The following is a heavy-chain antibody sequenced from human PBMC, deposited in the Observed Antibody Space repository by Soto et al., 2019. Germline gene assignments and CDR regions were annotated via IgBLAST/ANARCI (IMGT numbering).Heavy chain of an antibody. CDR1: GFTFSSYG. Sequence: GGSLRLSCAASGFTFSSYGMHWVRQAPGKGLEWVAVISYDGSNKYYADSVKGQFTISRDNSKNTLYLQMNSLRVEDTAVYYCAKDGSVTTGNFDHWGQGTLVTVSS. J-gene: IGHJ4*02. D-gene: IGHD4-17*01. CDR2: ISYDGSNK. CDR3: AKDGSVTTGNFDH. V-gene: IGHV3-30*18.